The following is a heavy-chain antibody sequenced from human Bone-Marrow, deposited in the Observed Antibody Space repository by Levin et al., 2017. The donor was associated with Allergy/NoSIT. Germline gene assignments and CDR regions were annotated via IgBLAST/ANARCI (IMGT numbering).Heavy chain of an antibody. V-gene: IGHV4-59*08. D-gene: IGHD2-2*01. CDR1: GASTKSYY. J-gene: IGHJ4*02. CDR2: MFHTGKT. CDR3: ARLISRSTWYFDY. Sequence: SETLSLTCSVSGASTKSYYWSWIRQPPGKGLEWIGHMFHTGKTNYNPSLKSRVTISLDTSENRLSLKLSSVTAADTALYYCARLISRSTWYFDYWGRGALVTVSS.